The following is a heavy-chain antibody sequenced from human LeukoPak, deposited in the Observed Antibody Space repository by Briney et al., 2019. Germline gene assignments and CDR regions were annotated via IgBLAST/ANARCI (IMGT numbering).Heavy chain of an antibody. CDR3: AREGGSYKHFDY. CDR1: GYTFTGYY. J-gene: IGHJ4*02. V-gene: IGHV1-46*04. D-gene: IGHD3-10*01. CDR2: INPNDNSI. Sequence: ASVKVSCKASGYTFTGYYMHWVRQAPGQGLEWIGLINPNDNSIDYTQKLRGRVTVTRDRSTSTVYMELNSLRSDDTAVYYCAREGGSYKHFDYWGQGSLITVSS.